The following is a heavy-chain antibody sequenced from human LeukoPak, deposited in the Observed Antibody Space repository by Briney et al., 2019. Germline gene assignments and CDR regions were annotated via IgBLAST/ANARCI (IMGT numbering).Heavy chain of an antibody. J-gene: IGHJ4*02. Sequence: PSETLSLTCTVSGGSISSYYWSWIRQPPGKGLEWIGYIYYSGSTNYNPSLKSRVTITVDTSKNQFSLKLSSVTAADTAVYYCAIGGFSSFDYWGQGTLVTVSS. CDR2: IYYSGST. CDR1: GGSISSYY. D-gene: IGHD3-16*01. V-gene: IGHV4-59*08. CDR3: AIGGFSSFDY.